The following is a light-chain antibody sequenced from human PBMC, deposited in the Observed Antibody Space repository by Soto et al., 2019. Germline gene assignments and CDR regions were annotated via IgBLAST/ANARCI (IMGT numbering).Light chain of an antibody. Sequence: EIGLAQSPGTLSLSAGETAALSCRTSQSVSSRYLAWYQQKSGQAPRLLIYATSSRATDIPDRFIGYGSGTDFTLTISGLEPEDFAVYYCQQYGSSLSTFGQGTKVDI. CDR2: ATS. CDR3: QQYGSSLST. J-gene: IGKJ1*01. V-gene: IGKV3-20*01. CDR1: QSVSSRY.